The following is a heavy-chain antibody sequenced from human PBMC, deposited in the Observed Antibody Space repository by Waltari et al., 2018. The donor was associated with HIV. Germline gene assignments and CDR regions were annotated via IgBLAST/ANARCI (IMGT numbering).Heavy chain of an antibody. Sequence: QVQLQESGPGLVKPSGTLSLTCGVSGGSISSNNWWTWVRQPPGKGLEWIGEIYHSEITNYNPSLRSRLTISIDKSKKHFSLKLSSLTAADTGVYYCAAWTGLHYFGLWGQGTLVTVSS. CDR2: IYHSEIT. CDR1: GGSISSNNW. CDR3: AAWTGLHYFGL. J-gene: IGHJ4*02. D-gene: IGHD3-3*01. V-gene: IGHV4-4*02.